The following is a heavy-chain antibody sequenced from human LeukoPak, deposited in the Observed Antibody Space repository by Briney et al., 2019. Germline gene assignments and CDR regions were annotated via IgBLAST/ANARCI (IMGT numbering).Heavy chain of an antibody. Sequence: PSETLSLTCTVSGGSISIYYWSWLRQPPGKGLEWIGYIYNSGSTIYNPSLKSRVTISVDTSKNQFSLKLSSVTAADTAVYYCARVKSSGWYQLYYFDYWGQGTLVTVSS. CDR1: GGSISIYY. V-gene: IGHV4-59*01. CDR3: ARVKSSGWYQLYYFDY. D-gene: IGHD6-19*01. CDR2: IYNSGST. J-gene: IGHJ4*02.